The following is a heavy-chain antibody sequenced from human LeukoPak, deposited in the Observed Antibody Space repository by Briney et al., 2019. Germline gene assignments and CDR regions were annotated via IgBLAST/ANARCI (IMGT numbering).Heavy chain of an antibody. J-gene: IGHJ3*02. Sequence: KPGGSLRLSCAASGFTFSSYAMSWVRQAPGKGLEWVSAISGSGGSTYYADSVKGRFTISRDNSKNTLYLQMNSLRAEDTAVYYCARGTFSGSHSDAFDIWGQGTMVTVSS. CDR3: ARGTFSGSHSDAFDI. D-gene: IGHD1-26*01. V-gene: IGHV3-23*01. CDR1: GFTFSSYA. CDR2: ISGSGGST.